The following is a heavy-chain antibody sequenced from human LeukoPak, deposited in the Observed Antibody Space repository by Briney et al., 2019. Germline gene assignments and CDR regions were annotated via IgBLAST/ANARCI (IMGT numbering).Heavy chain of an antibody. J-gene: IGHJ3*02. Sequence: SETLSLTCSVSGGSISSSSYYWGWIRQPPGKGLDWIGTIYYSGSTYYNLSLKSRVTISVDTSKNHFSLKLSSVTAADTAVYYCAKASGKAAATLGSFDIWGQGTVVTVSS. CDR3: AKASGKAAATLGSFDI. D-gene: IGHD6-13*01. CDR2: IYYSGST. V-gene: IGHV4-39*07. CDR1: GGSISSSSYY.